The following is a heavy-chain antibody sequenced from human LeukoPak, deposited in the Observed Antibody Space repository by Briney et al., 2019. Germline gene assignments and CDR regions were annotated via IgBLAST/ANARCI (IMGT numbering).Heavy chain of an antibody. V-gene: IGHV5-51*01. CDR1: GYKFPNYW. CDR2: IYPGDADT. Sequence: GESLKICCEGSGYKFPNYWIGWVRQMPGKGLEWMGLIYPGDADTRYNPAFEGRVTISADKASSTAYLQCSSLKASDTAMYYCARAPFGCRGGVCSYDGMDVWGQGTTVTVSS. D-gene: IGHD2-21*02. CDR3: ARAPFGCRGGVCSYDGMDV. J-gene: IGHJ6*02.